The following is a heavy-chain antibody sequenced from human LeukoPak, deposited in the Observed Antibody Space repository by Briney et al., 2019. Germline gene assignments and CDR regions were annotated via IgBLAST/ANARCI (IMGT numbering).Heavy chain of an antibody. Sequence: ASVKVSCKASGYTFTGYYMHWVRQAPGQGLEWMGWINPNSGGTNYAQKFQGRVTMTRDTSISTAHMEMSRLRSDDTATYYCARYYYGSVDYWGQGTLVTVSS. V-gene: IGHV1-2*02. CDR1: GYTFTGYY. D-gene: IGHD3-10*01. CDR3: ARYYYGSVDY. J-gene: IGHJ4*02. CDR2: INPNSGGT.